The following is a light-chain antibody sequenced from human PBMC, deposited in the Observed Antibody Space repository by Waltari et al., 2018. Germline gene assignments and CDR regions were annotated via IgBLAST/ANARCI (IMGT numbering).Light chain of an antibody. CDR1: SSNIGAGDG. CDR2: GSN. CDR3: LSYDSSLNGWV. V-gene: IGLV1-40*01. Sequence: QSVLTQPPSVSGAPGQRVTISCTGSSSNIGAGDGVHWYQQLPGTAPRRLIYGSNNRPSEVPGRLPGFKSGTSACLAITGLQADDEANYYCLSYDSSLNGWVFGGGTKLTVL. J-gene: IGLJ3*02.